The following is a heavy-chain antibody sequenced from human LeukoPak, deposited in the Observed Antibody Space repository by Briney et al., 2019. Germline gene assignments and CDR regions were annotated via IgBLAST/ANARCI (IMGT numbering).Heavy chain of an antibody. J-gene: IGHJ4*02. CDR1: GVSVSSGSYY. CDR2: IYYSGST. D-gene: IGHD5-18*01. CDR3: AVEAAMVTDYYFDY. V-gene: IGHV4-61*01. Sequence: PSETLSLTCTVSGVSVSSGSYYWRWLRQPPGKGLEWIGYIYYSGSTNYNPSLKSRVTISVDTSKNQFSLKLSSVTAAYTAVYYCAVEAAMVTDYYFDYWGQGTLVTVSS.